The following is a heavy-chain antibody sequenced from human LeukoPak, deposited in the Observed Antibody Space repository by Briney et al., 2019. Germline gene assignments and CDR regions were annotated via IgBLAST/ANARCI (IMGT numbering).Heavy chain of an antibody. CDR1: GFTFSDYY. V-gene: IGHV3-11*04. Sequence: GGSLRLSCAASGFTFSDYYMSWIRQAPGKGLEWVSYISSSGSTIYYADSVKGRFTISRDNAKNSLYLQMNSLRVEDTAVYYCARERGYSSSCYTFWGQGTLVTVSS. CDR3: ARERGYSSSCYTF. CDR2: ISSSGSTI. J-gene: IGHJ4*02. D-gene: IGHD6-13*01.